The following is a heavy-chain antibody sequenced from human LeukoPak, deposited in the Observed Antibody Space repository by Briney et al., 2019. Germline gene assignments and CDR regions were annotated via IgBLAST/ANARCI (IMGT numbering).Heavy chain of an antibody. CDR1: GFTFSGYA. CDR2: ISGSGGST. Sequence: GGSLRLSCAASGFTFSGYAMTWVRQAPGKGLEWVSAISGSGGSTYYADSVKGRFTISRDNSKNTLYLQMNSLRAEDTAVYYCAKSDDFWSGYIDYWGQGTLVTVSS. D-gene: IGHD3-3*01. J-gene: IGHJ4*02. V-gene: IGHV3-23*01. CDR3: AKSDDFWSGYIDY.